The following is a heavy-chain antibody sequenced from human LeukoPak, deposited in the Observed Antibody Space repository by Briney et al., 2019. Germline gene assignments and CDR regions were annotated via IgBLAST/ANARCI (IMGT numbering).Heavy chain of an antibody. CDR3: ARSDILTGDYFDY. J-gene: IGHJ4*02. CDR2: VSYRGST. D-gene: IGHD3-9*01. V-gene: IGHV4-39*07. Sequence: PSETLSLTCAVSGASISSNYYYWIWLRQPPGQGLEWIGTVSYRGSTYYNPSLKSPVTISVDTSKNQFSLNLTSVTPADTAVYYCARSDILTGDYFDYWGQGTLVTVSS. CDR1: GASISSNYYY.